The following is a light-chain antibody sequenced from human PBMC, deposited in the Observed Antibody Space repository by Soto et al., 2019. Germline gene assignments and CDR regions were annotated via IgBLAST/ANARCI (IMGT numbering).Light chain of an antibody. CDR2: EGT. Sequence: QSALTQPASVSGSPGQSITISCTGTSSDVGRYNLVSWYRQPPGKAPQLMVYEGTKRPSGVSNRFSGSKSDNMSSLTISGLQAEDEADYYCCSYAGSGIVFGGGTKLTVL. J-gene: IGLJ2*01. CDR3: CSYAGSGIV. CDR1: SSDVGRYNL. V-gene: IGLV2-23*01.